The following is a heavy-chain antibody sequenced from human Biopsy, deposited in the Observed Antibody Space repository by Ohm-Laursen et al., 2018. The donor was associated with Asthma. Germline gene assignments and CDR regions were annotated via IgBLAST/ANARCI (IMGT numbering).Heavy chain of an antibody. CDR1: SGSGGYMRSGNYY. D-gene: IGHD6-13*01. V-gene: IGHV4-39*01. J-gene: IGHJ6*02. Sequence: TLSLPCCLSSGSGGYMRSGNYYWGWIRQPPGKGLEWIGSIYYSGTTYYNPSLESRVTVSADTSKNQFSLKLTSVTAADTAVYYCVRGSSSWHHGPFHYYYGLDVWGQGTTVTVSS. CDR3: VRGSSSWHHGPFHYYYGLDV. CDR2: IYYSGTT.